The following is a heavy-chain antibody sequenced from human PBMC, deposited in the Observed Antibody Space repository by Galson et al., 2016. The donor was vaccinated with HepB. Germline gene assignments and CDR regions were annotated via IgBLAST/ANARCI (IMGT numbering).Heavy chain of an antibody. V-gene: IGHV4-34*01. CDR1: GGSFSGYY. CDR2: FDHSGST. J-gene: IGHJ1*01. Sequence: ETLSLTCAVYGGSFSGYYWSWIRQPPGKGLEWIGEFDHSGSTNYNPSLKSRVTISVDTSKNQFSLKLSSVTAADTAVYYCAICSGDCYPEYFQHWGQGTLVTVSS. CDR3: AICSGDCYPEYFQH. D-gene: IGHD2-21*02.